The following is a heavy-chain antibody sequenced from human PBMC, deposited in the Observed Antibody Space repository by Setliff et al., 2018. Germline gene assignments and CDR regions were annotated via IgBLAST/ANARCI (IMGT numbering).Heavy chain of an antibody. V-gene: IGHV3-48*01. CDR2: ISSSSGLI. J-gene: IGHJ4*02. Sequence: HPGGSLRLSCAASGFTFSTYAMNWLRQAPGKGLERVSYISSSSGLIYYADSVKGRFTISRDEAKNSLYLQMNSPRTEDTAVYYCARSAVAVPGQFYFDNWGQGTQVTVSS. CDR1: GFTFSTYA. CDR3: ARSAVAVPGQFYFDN. D-gene: IGHD6-19*01.